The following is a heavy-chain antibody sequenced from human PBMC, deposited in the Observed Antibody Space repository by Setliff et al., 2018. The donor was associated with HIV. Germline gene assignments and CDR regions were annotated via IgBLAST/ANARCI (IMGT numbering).Heavy chain of an antibody. CDR1: GGTFSSYA. J-gene: IGHJ6*02. D-gene: IGHD2-15*01. CDR3: AKTLPTLYPPHDYYFAMDV. V-gene: IGHV3-23*01. CDR2: ISGSGDST. Sequence: SCKASGGTFSSYAISWVRQAPGKGLEWVSVISGSGDSTFYADSLKGRFTISRDNSKNTLYLQMNSLRAEDTAVYYCAKTLPTLYPPHDYYFAMDVWGQGTTVTVSS.